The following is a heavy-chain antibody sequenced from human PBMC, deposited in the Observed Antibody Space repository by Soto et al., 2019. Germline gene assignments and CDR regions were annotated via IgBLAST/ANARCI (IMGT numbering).Heavy chain of an antibody. J-gene: IGHJ4*02. CDR2: IDSSGRNI. D-gene: IGHD3-9*01. CDR3: ARGPSGIRYFDWLLYFDY. CDR1: GVGFSTYG. Sequence: GGSLRLSCAAPGVGFSTYGMNWVRQAPGKGPEWVSSIDSSGRNIYYADSVEGRFTTSRDNAKNSLYLQMNSLRDEDTAVYYCARGPSGIRYFDWLLYFDYWGPKGTLVTVSS. V-gene: IGHV3-21*01.